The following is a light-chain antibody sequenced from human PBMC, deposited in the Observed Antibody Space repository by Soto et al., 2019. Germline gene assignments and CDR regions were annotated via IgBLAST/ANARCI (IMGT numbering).Light chain of an antibody. CDR2: DVN. J-gene: IGLJ7*01. Sequence: QSVLTQPASVSRSPGQSITLSCTGTSSYIGGYDYVSWYQRHPGKAPKLIIYDVNNRPSGVSNRFSGSKSGNTASLTISGLQAEDEADYYCTSYASGSSHVVFGGGTQLTVL. V-gene: IGLV2-14*01. CDR1: SSYIGGYDY. CDR3: TSYASGSSHVV.